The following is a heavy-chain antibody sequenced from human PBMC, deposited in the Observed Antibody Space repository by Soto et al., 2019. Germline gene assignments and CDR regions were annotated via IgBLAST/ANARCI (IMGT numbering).Heavy chain of an antibody. CDR1: GFTFSSYG. CDR2: IWYDGSNK. Sequence: QVELVESWGGVVQPGRSLRLSCAASGFTFSSYGMHWVRQAPGKGLEWVAVIWYDGSNKFYTDSVKGRFSISRDNSKNTLSLQMNSLRAEDTAVYYCARDRTSSSSYFDYWGQGNLVTVSS. D-gene: IGHD6-13*01. CDR3: ARDRTSSSSYFDY. J-gene: IGHJ4*02. V-gene: IGHV3-33*01.